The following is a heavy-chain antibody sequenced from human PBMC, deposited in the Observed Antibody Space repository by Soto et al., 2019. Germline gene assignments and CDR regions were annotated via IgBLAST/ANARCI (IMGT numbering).Heavy chain of an antibody. D-gene: IGHD6-13*01. CDR2: ISPYNGHT. J-gene: IGHJ4*02. Sequence: ASVTVSCKASGYTFTNYGISWVRQAPGQGLEWMGWISPYNGHTNSAQKFQDRMSMTTDTSTATAYMELRSLRSDDTAVFYCARELRITTAGPRPYDYWGQGTLVTVSS. CDR1: GYTFTNYG. CDR3: ARELRITTAGPRPYDY. V-gene: IGHV1-18*01.